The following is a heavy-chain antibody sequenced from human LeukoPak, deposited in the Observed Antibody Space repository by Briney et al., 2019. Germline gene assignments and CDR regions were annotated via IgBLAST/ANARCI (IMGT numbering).Heavy chain of an antibody. J-gene: IGHJ6*02. CDR1: GGTISNYV. Sequence: SVKVSCKAAGGTISNYVISWVRQAPGQGLEWMGGIIPIFTTANYAQKFQGRVTITADESTSTAYMELSSLRSEDTAVYYCARSVNDYGDYVGFGYYYYYGMDVWGQGTTVTVSS. CDR2: IIPIFTTA. CDR3: ARSVNDYGDYVGFGYYYYYGMDV. D-gene: IGHD4-17*01. V-gene: IGHV1-69*13.